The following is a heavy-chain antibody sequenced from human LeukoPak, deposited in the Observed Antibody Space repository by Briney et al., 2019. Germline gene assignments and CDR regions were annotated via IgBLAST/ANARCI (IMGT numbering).Heavy chain of an antibody. CDR2: VKQDGIEK. CDR1: GFSFDRHW. V-gene: IGHV3-7*01. CDR3: ARVSWCSPNSCYSGDWYYDL. Sequence: GGSLRLSCAASGFSFDRHWMGWVRQAPGKGPEWVAQVKQDGIEKYYVDTVKGRFTVSRDNALNSLHLQMNSLRGEDTAVYYCARVSWCSPNSCYSGDWYYDLWGRGTLVTVSS. J-gene: IGHJ2*01. D-gene: IGHD2-2*02.